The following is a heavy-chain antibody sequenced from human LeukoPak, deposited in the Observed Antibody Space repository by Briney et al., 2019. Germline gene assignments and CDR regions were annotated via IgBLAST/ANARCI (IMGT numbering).Heavy chain of an antibody. Sequence: SETLSLTCTVSGGSISSKSYYWSWIRQPPGKGLEWIGEINHSGSANYNPSLKSRVTISVDTSKNQFSLKLSSVTAADTAVYYCASREILPESLLAFDIWGQGTMVTVSS. J-gene: IGHJ3*02. CDR1: GGSISSKSYY. CDR3: ASREILPESLLAFDI. CDR2: INHSGSA. D-gene: IGHD1-26*01. V-gene: IGHV4-39*01.